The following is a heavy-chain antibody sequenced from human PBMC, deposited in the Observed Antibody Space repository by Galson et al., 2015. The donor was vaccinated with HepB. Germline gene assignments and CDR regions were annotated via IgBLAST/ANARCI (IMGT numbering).Heavy chain of an antibody. CDR1: GFSFSDYW. J-gene: IGHJ4*02. Sequence: SLRLSCAASGFSFSDYWMSWIRQAPGKRPEWVANIRYDEYEYYYADSVEGRFTISRDNARNSVFLQMSSLRRDDTAVYYCVRDRTYKGGNFFDFWGQGALVTVSS. V-gene: IGHV3-7*03. CDR3: VRDRTYKGGNFFDF. D-gene: IGHD3-10*01. CDR2: IRYDEYEY.